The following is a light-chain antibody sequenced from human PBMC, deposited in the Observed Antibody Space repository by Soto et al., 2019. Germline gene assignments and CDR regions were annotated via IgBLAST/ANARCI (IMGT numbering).Light chain of an antibody. J-gene: IGLJ2*01. Sequence: QLVLTQPPSVSGAPGQRVTISCTGSSSNIGAGYDVHWYQQLPGTAPKLLIYGNSNRPSGVPDRFSASKSGTSASLAITGLQGEDEANYYCQSYDTSLSGVIFGAGTKLTVL. CDR1: SSNIGAGYD. CDR2: GNS. V-gene: IGLV1-40*01. CDR3: QSYDTSLSGVI.